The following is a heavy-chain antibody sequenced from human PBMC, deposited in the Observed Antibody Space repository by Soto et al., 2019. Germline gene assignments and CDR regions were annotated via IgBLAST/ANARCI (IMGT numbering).Heavy chain of an antibody. D-gene: IGHD6-6*01. J-gene: IGHJ6*02. CDR2: ISYDGSNK. CDR3: ARDQARSSSFPYYYYYGMDV. Sequence: QVLLVESGGGVVQPGRSLRLSCAASGFTFSSYAMHWVRQAPGKGLEWVAVISYDGSNKYYADSVKGRFTISRDNSKNTLYLQMNSLRAEDTAVYYCARDQARSSSFPYYYYYGMDVWGQGTTVTVSS. V-gene: IGHV3-30-3*01. CDR1: GFTFSSYA.